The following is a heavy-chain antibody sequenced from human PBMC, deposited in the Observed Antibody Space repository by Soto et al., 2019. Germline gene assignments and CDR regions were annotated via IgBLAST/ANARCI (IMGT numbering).Heavy chain of an antibody. J-gene: IGHJ4*02. Sequence: EVQRMESGGGLVQPGGSLKLSCAASGFTFSGSAMHWVRQASGKGLEWVGRIRSKANSYATAYAASVKGRFTISRDHSKSAAYLQMNSLKTEDTAVYYCTTHREPGYSGYDRDYWGQGTLVTVSS. CDR1: GFTFSGSA. D-gene: IGHD5-12*01. CDR3: TTHREPGYSGYDRDY. V-gene: IGHV3-73*01. CDR2: IRSKANSYAT.